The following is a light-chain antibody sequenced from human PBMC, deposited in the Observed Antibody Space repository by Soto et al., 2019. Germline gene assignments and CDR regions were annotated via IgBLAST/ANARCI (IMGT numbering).Light chain of an antibody. CDR1: SSNIGNNY. J-gene: IGLJ1*01. CDR3: GTWDSSLSVHV. CDR2: DNN. Sequence: QSVLAQPPSVSAAPGQKVTISCSVTSSNIGNNYVSWYQQLPGTAPKLLIYDNNKRPSGIPDRFSGSKSGTSATLGITGLQTGDEADYYCGTWDSSLSVHVFGTGTKVTV. V-gene: IGLV1-51*01.